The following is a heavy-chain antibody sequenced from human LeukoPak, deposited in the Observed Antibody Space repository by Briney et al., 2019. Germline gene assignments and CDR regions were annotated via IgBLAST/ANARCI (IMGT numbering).Heavy chain of an antibody. Sequence: GGSLTLSCVASGLNFDDSAMHWVRQAPGKGLEWVSLISADGGSTFSADSVKGRFSISRDNSKNSLYLQMNSLRSEDTAMYYCAKESGKFDYWGQGTLVAVSS. CDR1: GLNFDDSA. J-gene: IGHJ4*02. V-gene: IGHV3-43*02. CDR3: AKESGKFDY. CDR2: ISADGGST.